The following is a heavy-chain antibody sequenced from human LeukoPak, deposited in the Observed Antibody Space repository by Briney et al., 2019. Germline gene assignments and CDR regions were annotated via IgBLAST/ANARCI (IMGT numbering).Heavy chain of an antibody. J-gene: IGHJ4*02. V-gene: IGHV4-4*02. D-gene: IGHD6-13*01. CDR1: GGSISSSNW. CDR2: IYHRGST. Sequence: SETLSLTCAVSGGSISSSNWWSWVRQPPGKGLEWIGEIYHRGSTNYNPSRKRRVTISVDKSKHQFSLKLSSVTAADTAVYYCARGGVYSSSSYSDYWGQGTLVTVSS. CDR3: ARGGVYSSSSYSDY.